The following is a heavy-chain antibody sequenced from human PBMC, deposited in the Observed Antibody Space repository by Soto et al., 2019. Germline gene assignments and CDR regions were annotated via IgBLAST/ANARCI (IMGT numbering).Heavy chain of an antibody. CDR2: IYHSGST. J-gene: IGHJ2*01. Sequence: QVQLQESGPGLVKPSGTLSLTCAVSGGSISSSNWWSRVRQPPGKGLEWIGEIYHSGSTNYNPSRQRRVTIPLNQSQNPYALKRRSSHAAGPDEYYRPGNQPVKEGGYFALWGPGTQVTLSS. V-gene: IGHV4-4*02. D-gene: IGHD1-1*01. CDR1: GGSISSSNW. CDR3: PGNQPVKEGGYFAL.